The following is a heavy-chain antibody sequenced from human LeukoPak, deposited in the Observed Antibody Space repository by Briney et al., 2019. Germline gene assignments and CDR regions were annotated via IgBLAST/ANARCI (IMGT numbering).Heavy chain of an antibody. CDR2: ISSSSSTI. Sequence: PGGSLRLSCAASGFTFSSYSMNWVRQAPGKGLEWVSYISSSSSTIYYADSVKGRFTISRDNAKNSLYLQMNSLRAEDTAVYYCARDREWFGDHLDYWGQGALVTVSS. V-gene: IGHV3-48*01. CDR3: ARDREWFGDHLDY. J-gene: IGHJ4*02. CDR1: GFTFSSYS. D-gene: IGHD3-10*01.